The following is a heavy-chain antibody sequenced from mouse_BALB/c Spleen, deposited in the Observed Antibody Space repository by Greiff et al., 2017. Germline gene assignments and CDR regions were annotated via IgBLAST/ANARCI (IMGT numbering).Heavy chain of an antibody. CDR3: ARYYYGSSWFAY. J-gene: IGHJ3*01. CDR2: INSNGGST. Sequence: EVKVVESGGGLVKLGGSLKLSCAASGFTFSSYYMSWVRQTPEKRLELVAAINSNGGSTYYPDTVKGRFTISRDNAKNTLYLQMSSLKSEDTALYYCARYYYGSSWFAYWGQGTLVTVSA. V-gene: IGHV5-6-2*01. D-gene: IGHD1-1*01. CDR1: GFTFSSYY.